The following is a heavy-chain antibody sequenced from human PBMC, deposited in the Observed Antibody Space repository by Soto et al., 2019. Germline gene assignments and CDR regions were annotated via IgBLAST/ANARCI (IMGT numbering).Heavy chain of an antibody. J-gene: IGHJ4*02. D-gene: IGHD6-19*01. CDR2: IYPGDSDT. V-gene: IGHV5-51*01. CDR1: GYSFTSYW. Sequence: GESLKISCKASGYSFTSYWIGWVRQMPGKGLEWMEVIYPGDSDTRYSPSFQGQVTISADKSISTAYLQWSSLMASVTAVYYCERHNEAVAVTYLGQGTLVTVTS. CDR3: ERHNEAVAVTY.